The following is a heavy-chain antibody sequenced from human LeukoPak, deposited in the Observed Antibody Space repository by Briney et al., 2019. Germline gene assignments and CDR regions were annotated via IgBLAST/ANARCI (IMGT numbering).Heavy chain of an antibody. J-gene: IGHJ6*04. CDR2: ISSSSNYI. CDR3: ARDGSGRLPDGGMDV. D-gene: IGHD3-10*01. CDR1: GFTFSSYG. Sequence: PGGSLRLSCAASGFTFSSYGMSWVRQAPGKGLEWVSSISSSSNYIYYADSVKGRFTISRDNAKNSLYLQMNSLRAEDTAVYYCARDGSGRLPDGGMDVWGKGTTVTVSS. V-gene: IGHV3-21*01.